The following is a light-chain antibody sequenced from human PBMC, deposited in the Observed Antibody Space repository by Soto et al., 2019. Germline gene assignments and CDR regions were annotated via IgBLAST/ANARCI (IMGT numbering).Light chain of an antibody. Sequence: DIQMTQSPSTLSASGGDRVTITGLALQRISSWLAWYQHKPGKAPKLLIYKASNLKSGVPSRFSGSGSGTEFSLTISSLQPDDFNTSYCQQYNSYSRTFSQGTKVEIK. CDR2: KAS. CDR1: QRISSW. J-gene: IGKJ1*01. V-gene: IGKV1-5*03. CDR3: QQYNSYSRT.